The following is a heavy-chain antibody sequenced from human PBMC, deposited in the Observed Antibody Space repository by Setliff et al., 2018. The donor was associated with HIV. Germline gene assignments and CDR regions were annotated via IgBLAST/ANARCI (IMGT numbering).Heavy chain of an antibody. CDR2: ITPSGAT. J-gene: IGHJ5*02. CDR3: ARILVAAAGTGFDP. D-gene: IGHD6-13*01. Sequence: SETLSLTCAVYGGSFSGHSWTWIRQPPGKGLEWIGEITPSGATNYLPSLKSRVTMSLDTSKNQFSLKLSSVTAADTAVYYCARILVAAAGTGFDPWGQGILVTVSS. V-gene: IGHV4-34*01. CDR1: GGSFSGHS.